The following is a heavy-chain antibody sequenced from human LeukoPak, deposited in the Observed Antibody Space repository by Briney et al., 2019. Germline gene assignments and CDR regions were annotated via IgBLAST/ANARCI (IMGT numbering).Heavy chain of an antibody. J-gene: IGHJ5*02. D-gene: IGHD2-15*01. CDR2: INSDGSST. V-gene: IGHV3-74*01. CDR3: ARDGGIGWFDP. CDR1: GFTLSSYW. Sequence: GGSLRLSCAASGFTLSSYWMHWVRQAPGKGLVWVSRINSDGSSTSYADSVKGRFTISRDSAKNTLYLQMNSLRAEDTAVYYCARDGGIGWFDPWGQGTLVTVSS.